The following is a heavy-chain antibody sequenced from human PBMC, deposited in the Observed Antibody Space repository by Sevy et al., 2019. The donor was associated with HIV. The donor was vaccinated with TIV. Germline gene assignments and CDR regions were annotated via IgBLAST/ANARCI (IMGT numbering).Heavy chain of an antibody. V-gene: IGHV1-24*01. J-gene: IGHJ4*02. CDR3: AATKDYYESSGDPFDY. CDR2: GDPEDGET. CDR1: GYTLIQIS. Sequence: ASVKVSCKVSGYTLIQISIHWVRQAPGRGLEWMGRGDPEDGETIYAQKFQGRLTMTEDTSTDTAYMEMSSLKSEDTAVYYCAATKDYYESSGDPFDYWGQGTLVTVSS. D-gene: IGHD3-22*01.